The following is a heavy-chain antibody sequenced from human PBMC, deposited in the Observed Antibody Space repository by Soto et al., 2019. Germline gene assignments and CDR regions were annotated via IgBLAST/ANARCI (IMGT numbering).Heavy chain of an antibody. V-gene: IGHV3-73*02. J-gene: IGHJ6*02. CDR1: GFTFSGSA. CDR3: TRPGAAAADYYGMDV. CDR2: IRSKANSYAT. D-gene: IGHD6-13*01. Sequence: EVQLVESGGGLVQPGGSLKLSCAASGFTFSGSAMHWVRQASGKGLEWVGRIRSKANSYATAYAASVKGRFTISRDDSKNTAYLQMNSLKTEDTAVYYCTRPGAAAADYYGMDVWGQGTTVTVSS.